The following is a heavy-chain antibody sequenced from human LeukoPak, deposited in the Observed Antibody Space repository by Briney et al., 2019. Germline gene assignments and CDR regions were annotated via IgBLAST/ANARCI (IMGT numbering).Heavy chain of an antibody. Sequence: SETLSLTCAVYGGSFSGYYWSWIRQPPGKGLEWIGEINHSGSTNYNPSLKSRVTISVDTSKNQFSLKLSSVTAADTAVYYCGRPQSYYSDSSGDNAFDIWGQGTMVTVSS. CDR1: GGSFSGYY. CDR2: INHSGST. D-gene: IGHD3-22*01. CDR3: GRPQSYYSDSSGDNAFDI. V-gene: IGHV4-34*01. J-gene: IGHJ3*02.